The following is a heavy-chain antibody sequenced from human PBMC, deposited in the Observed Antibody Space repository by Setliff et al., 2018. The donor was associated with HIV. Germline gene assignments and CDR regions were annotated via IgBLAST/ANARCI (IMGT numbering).Heavy chain of an antibody. Sequence: GPSVKVSCKASGYTFTGYYMHWVRQAPGQGLEWMGRINPNSGGTNYAQKFQGRVTMTRDTSISTAYMELSRLRSDDTAVYYCARDGPAPLTTVVTPGDYWGQGTLVTVSS. J-gene: IGHJ4*02. V-gene: IGHV1-2*06. D-gene: IGHD4-17*01. CDR2: INPNSGGT. CDR1: GYTFTGYY. CDR3: ARDGPAPLTTVVTPGDY.